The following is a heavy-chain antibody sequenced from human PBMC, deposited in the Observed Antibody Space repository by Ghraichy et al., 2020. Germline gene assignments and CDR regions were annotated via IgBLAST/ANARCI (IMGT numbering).Heavy chain of an antibody. CDR1: GYTFLSHG. CDR3: ARAGIWVVAMVPTALDS. V-gene: IGHV1-18*01. D-gene: IGHD2-15*01. CDR2: IAASNGDT. J-gene: IGHJ5*01. Sequence: ASVKVSCKTSGYTFLSHGVAWVRQAPGQGPEWLGWIAASNGDTKYAQKFQGRVTLTTDTSTDTAYMELKSLTSDDTAVYYCARAGIWVVAMVPTALDSWGQGTLVTVSS.